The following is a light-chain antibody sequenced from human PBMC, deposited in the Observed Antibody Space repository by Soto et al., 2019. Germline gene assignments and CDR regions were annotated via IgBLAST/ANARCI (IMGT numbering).Light chain of an antibody. CDR2: YDS. V-gene: IGLV3-21*04. CDR1: NSGSKR. CDR3: QVWDITTDHYV. J-gene: IGLJ1*01. Sequence: SYELTQPPSVSVAPEKTARITCGGNNSGSKRVHWYRQKPGQAPVLVIYYDSDRPSGIPERFSGSNSGNTATLTISRVEAGEEADYYCQVWDITTDHYVFGTGTKVTVL.